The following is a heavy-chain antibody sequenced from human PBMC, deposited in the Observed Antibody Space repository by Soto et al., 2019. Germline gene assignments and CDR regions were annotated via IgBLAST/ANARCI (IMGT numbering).Heavy chain of an antibody. J-gene: IGHJ4*02. CDR2: INHFGSP. Sequence: SETLSLTCGVYNGSFMGYYRTWVRQPPGKGLEWIGEINHFGSPNYNPSLKSRVAISIDTSKHQFSLSLRSLTAADTAVYYCASLNGGRFLDKGDYWGQGILVTVSS. V-gene: IGHV4-34*01. D-gene: IGHD3-3*01. CDR3: ASLNGGRFLDKGDY. CDR1: NGSFMGYY.